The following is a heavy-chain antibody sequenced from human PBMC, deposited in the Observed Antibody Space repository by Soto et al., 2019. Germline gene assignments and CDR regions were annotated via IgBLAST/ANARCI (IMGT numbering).Heavy chain of an antibody. CDR1: GVRVGDYN. Sequence: GGSLSLSCAASGVRVGDYNIHWVRRAPGKGLEWVSLITWNGGNTYYADSVKGRFTISRDGTTESVSLQMTSLKREDTGLYYCARETLSFGSALDVWGQGTMVTVSS. J-gene: IGHJ6*01. D-gene: IGHD3-3*01. CDR2: ITWNGGNT. V-gene: IGHV3-43*01. CDR3: ARETLSFGSALDV.